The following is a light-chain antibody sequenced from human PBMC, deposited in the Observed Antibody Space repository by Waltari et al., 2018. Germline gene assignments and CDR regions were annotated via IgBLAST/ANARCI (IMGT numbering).Light chain of an antibody. CDR1: ESVTGRY. Sequence: ETVLRQSPGTLSLPPGESATLSCRASESVTGRYLAWYQQKPGQAPRLLIYGASSRATGIPERFSGSGSGTDFALTISRMEPEDFAVYYCQQYGSAHWTFGQGTKVEIK. CDR2: GAS. J-gene: IGKJ1*01. V-gene: IGKV3-20*01. CDR3: QQYGSAHWT.